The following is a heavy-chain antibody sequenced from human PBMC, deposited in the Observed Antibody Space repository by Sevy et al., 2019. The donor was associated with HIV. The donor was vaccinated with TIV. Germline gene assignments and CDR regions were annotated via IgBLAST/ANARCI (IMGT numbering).Heavy chain of an antibody. D-gene: IGHD3-22*01. CDR1: GGTFSSYA. J-gene: IGHJ3*02. Sequence: ASVKVSCKASGGTFSSYAISWVRQAPGQGLEWMGGIIPIFGTANYAQKFQGRVTITADKSTSTAYMELSSLRSEDTAVYYCARGRDGYYYGSRKGGAFDIWGQGTMVTVSS. V-gene: IGHV1-69*06. CDR3: ARGRDGYYYGSRKGGAFDI. CDR2: IIPIFGTA.